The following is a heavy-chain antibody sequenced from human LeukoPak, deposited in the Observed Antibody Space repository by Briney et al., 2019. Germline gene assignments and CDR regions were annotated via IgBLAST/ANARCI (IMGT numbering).Heavy chain of an antibody. CDR2: IKQDGSEK. CDR1: GFTFSSYW. CDR3: ARWGHVAAAGTGLDY. V-gene: IGHV3-7*01. Sequence: GGSLRLSCAASGFTFSSYWMSWVRQAPGKRLEWVANIKQDGSEKYYVDSVKGRFTISRDNAKNSLYLQMNSLRAEDTAVYYCARWGHVAAAGTGLDYWGQGTLVTVSS. D-gene: IGHD6-13*01. J-gene: IGHJ4*02.